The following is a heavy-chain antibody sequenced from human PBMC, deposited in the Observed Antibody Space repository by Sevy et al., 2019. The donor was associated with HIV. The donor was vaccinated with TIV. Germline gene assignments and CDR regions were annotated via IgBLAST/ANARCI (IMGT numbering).Heavy chain of an antibody. Sequence: GGSLRLSCAASGFTFSSYSMNWVRQAPGKWLEWVSSISSSSSYIYYADSVKGRFTISRDNAKNSLYLQMNSLRAEDTAVYYCARLDGITMVRGVIWGQGTLVTVSS. D-gene: IGHD3-10*01. CDR2: ISSSSSYI. CDR1: GFTFSSYS. CDR3: ARLDGITMVRGVI. V-gene: IGHV3-21*01. J-gene: IGHJ4*02.